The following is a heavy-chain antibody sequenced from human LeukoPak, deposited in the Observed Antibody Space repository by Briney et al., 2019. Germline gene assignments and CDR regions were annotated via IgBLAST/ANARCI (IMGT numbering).Heavy chain of an antibody. CDR1: GGSISSSSYY. J-gene: IGHJ4*02. CDR3: ARVNNWNLQVFDY. D-gene: IGHD1-7*01. Sequence: PSETLSLTCTVSGGSISSSSYYWGWIRQPPGKGLEWIGSIYYSGSTYYNPSLKSRVTISVDTSKNQFSLKLSSVTAADTAFYYCARVNNWNLQVFDYWGQGALVTVSS. CDR2: IYYSGST. V-gene: IGHV4-39*07.